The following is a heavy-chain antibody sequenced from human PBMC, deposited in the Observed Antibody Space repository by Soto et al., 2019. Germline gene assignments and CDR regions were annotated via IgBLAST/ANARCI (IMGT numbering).Heavy chain of an antibody. V-gene: IGHV4-59*08. CDR1: GGSISNYY. CDR2: IYYSGST. D-gene: IGHD5-18*01. Sequence: PSETLSLTCTVPGGSISNYYWSWIRQPPGKGLEWIGYIYYSGSTNYNPSLKSRVTISVDTSKNQFSLKLSSVTAADTAVYYCARHRYSYGVYYFDYWGQGTLVTVS. J-gene: IGHJ4*02. CDR3: ARHRYSYGVYYFDY.